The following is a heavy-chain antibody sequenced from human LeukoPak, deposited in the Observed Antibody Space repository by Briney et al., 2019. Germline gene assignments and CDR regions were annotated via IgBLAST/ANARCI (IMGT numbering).Heavy chain of an antibody. CDR1: GGSISSGDYY. CDR3: ARERRLQSIPYYFDY. V-gene: IGHV4-30-4*01. CDR2: IYYSGST. D-gene: IGHD5-24*01. J-gene: IGHJ4*02. Sequence: SETLSLTCTVSGGSISSGDYYWSWIRQPPGKGLEWIGYIYYSGSTYYNPSLKSRVTISVDTSKNQFSLKLSSVTAADTAVYYRARERRLQSIPYYFDYWGQGTLVTVSS.